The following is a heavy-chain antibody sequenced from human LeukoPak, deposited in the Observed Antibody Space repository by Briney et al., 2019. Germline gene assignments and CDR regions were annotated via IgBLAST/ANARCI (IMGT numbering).Heavy chain of an antibody. V-gene: IGHV1-69*06. J-gene: IGHJ4*02. Sequence: SVKVSCKASGGTFSSYAISWVRQAPGQGLEWMGGIIPIFGTANYAQKFQGRVTMTEDTSTDTAYMELSSLRSEDTAVYYCAAVRITIFGVVIGNFDYWGQGTLVTVSS. CDR1: GGTFSSYA. CDR2: IIPIFGTA. CDR3: AAVRITIFGVVIGNFDY. D-gene: IGHD3-3*01.